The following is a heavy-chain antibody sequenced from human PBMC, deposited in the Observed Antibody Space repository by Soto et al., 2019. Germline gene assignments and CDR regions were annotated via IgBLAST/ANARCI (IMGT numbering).Heavy chain of an antibody. CDR2: INHSGST. V-gene: IGHV4-34*01. Sequence: TAETLSLTCAVYGGSFSVYYWSWIRQPPGKGLEWIGEINHSGSTNYNPSLKSRVTISVDTSKNQFSLKLSSVTAADTAVYYCARGWWYYDFWSGYYSWFDPWRKGNLVTVSS. J-gene: IGHJ5*02. CDR3: ARGWWYYDFWSGYYSWFDP. CDR1: GGSFSVYY. D-gene: IGHD3-3*01.